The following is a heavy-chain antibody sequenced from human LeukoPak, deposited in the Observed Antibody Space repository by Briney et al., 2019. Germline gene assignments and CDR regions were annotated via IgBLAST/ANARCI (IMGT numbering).Heavy chain of an antibody. Sequence: ASVKVSCKASGGTFSSYAISWVRQAPGQGLEWMGVIIPIFGTANYAQKFQGRVTITADESTSTAYMELSSLRSEDTAVYYCARSGYMYYYDSSGYYAYWGQGTLVTVSS. CDR2: IIPIFGTA. CDR1: GGTFSSYA. V-gene: IGHV1-69*13. J-gene: IGHJ4*02. CDR3: ARSGYMYYYDSSGYYAY. D-gene: IGHD3-22*01.